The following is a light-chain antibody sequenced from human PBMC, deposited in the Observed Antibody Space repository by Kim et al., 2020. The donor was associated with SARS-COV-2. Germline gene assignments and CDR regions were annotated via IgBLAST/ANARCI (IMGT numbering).Light chain of an antibody. CDR2: DVT. V-gene: IGLV2-11*03. Sequence: QSVAISCTVTTSNIGAYNYVSRDQQHPGKVPKVMIYDVTKRPSGVPDRFSGSEAGNTASLTISGLQTEDEADYYCSSYAGSYTMIFGGGTQLTVL. CDR1: TSNIGAYNY. J-gene: IGLJ2*01. CDR3: SSYAGSYTMI.